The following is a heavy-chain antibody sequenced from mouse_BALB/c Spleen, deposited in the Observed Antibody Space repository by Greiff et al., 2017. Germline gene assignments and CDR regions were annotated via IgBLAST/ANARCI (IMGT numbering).Heavy chain of an antibody. CDR1: GFDFSRYW. CDR2: INPDSSTI. Sequence: EVMLVESGGGLVQPGGSLKLSCAASGFDFSRYWMSWVRQAPGKGLEWIGEINPDSSTINYTPSLKDKFIISRDNAKNTLYLQMSKVRSEDTALYYCARDSYYYRYDEDYYAMDYWGQGTSVTVSS. V-gene: IGHV4-1*02. J-gene: IGHJ4*01. D-gene: IGHD2-14*01. CDR3: ARDSYYYRYDEDYYAMDY.